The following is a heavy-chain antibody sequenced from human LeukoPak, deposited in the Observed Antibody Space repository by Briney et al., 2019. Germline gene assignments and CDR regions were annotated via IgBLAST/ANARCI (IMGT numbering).Heavy chain of an antibody. D-gene: IGHD3-16*02. CDR2: ISSSSSTI. J-gene: IGHJ4*02. Sequence: GGSLRLSCAASGFTFSSYSMNWVRQAPGKGLEWVSYISSSSSTIYYADSVKGRFTISRDNAKNSLYLQMNRLRAEDTAVYYCARDGGANVYWGQGTLVTVSS. CDR3: ARDGGANVY. CDR1: GFTFSSYS. V-gene: IGHV3-48*01.